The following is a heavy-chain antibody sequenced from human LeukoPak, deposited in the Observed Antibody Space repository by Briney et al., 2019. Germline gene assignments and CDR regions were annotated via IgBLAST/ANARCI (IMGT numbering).Heavy chain of an antibody. J-gene: IGHJ6*02. V-gene: IGHV1-18*01. CDR1: GYTFTSYG. Sequence: GASVKVSCKASGYTFTSYGISWVRQAPGQGLEWMGWISAYNGNTNYAQKLQGRVTMTTDTSTSTAYMELRSLRSDDTAVCYCARENPVVAATLLYYYGMDVWGQGTTVTVSS. CDR2: ISAYNGNT. CDR3: ARENPVVAATLLYYYGMDV. D-gene: IGHD2-15*01.